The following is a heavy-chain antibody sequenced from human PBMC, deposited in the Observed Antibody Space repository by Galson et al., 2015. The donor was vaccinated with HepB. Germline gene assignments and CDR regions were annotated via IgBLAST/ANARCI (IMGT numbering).Heavy chain of an antibody. CDR3: AREGIAAATNPVDY. CDR1: GGTFSRYT. V-gene: IGHV1-69*01. Sequence: KVSCKASGGTFSRYTFSWVRQAPGQGLEWMGGITPIFGTAKYAQNFRGRVTITADESTSTAYMELSSLRSEDTAVYYCAREGIAAATNPVDYWGQGTLVSVSS. D-gene: IGHD6-13*01. J-gene: IGHJ4*02. CDR2: ITPIFGTA.